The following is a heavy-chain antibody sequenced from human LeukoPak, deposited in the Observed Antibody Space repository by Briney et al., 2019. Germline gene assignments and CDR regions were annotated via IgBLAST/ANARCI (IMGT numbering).Heavy chain of an antibody. CDR1: GGSISSYY. V-gene: IGHV4-59*08. CDR2: IYYSGST. D-gene: IGHD3-10*01. J-gene: IGHJ4*02. CDR3: ARCISMVRGVIRPPDY. Sequence: SETLSLTCTVSGGSISSYYWSWVRQPPGKGLEWIGYIYYSGSTNYNPSLKSRLTISVDTSKNQFSLKLSSVTAADTAVYYCARCISMVRGVIRPPDYWGQGTLVTVSS.